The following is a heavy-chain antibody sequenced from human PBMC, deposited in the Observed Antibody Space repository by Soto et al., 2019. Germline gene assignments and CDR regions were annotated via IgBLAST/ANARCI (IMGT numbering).Heavy chain of an antibody. D-gene: IGHD4-17*01. CDR3: ARDVRRSYGVRYYYYGMDV. Sequence: WGSLRLSCAASGFTVGSNYIIWFRQSPFKWLEWVSVIYSGGSTYYADSVKGRFTISRDNSKNTLYLQMNSVRAEDTAVYYCARDVRRSYGVRYYYYGMDVWGQGTTVTVSS. CDR2: IYSGGST. CDR1: GFTVGSNY. V-gene: IGHV3-53*01. J-gene: IGHJ6*02.